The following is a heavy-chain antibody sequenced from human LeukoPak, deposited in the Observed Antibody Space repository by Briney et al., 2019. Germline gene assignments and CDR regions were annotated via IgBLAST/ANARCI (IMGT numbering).Heavy chain of an antibody. D-gene: IGHD2-2*01. CDR1: GFTSSYFG. CDR2: IWNDGSNR. J-gene: IGHJ6*03. CDR3: VSVSSSTSCPDCYNMDV. Sequence: GGSLRLSCVASGFTSSYFGMHWVRQAPGKGREWVAVIWNDGSNRYYADSVKGRFTISRDNSQYTLSLQMNSLRAEDTAVYFCVSVSSSTSCPDCYNMDVWGTGTTVTVSS. V-gene: IGHV3-33*03.